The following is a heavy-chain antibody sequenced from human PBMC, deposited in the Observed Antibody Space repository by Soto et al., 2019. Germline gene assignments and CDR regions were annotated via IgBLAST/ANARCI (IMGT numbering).Heavy chain of an antibody. CDR2: MYSDGKT. Sequence: PAGSVRLSCATSGFVVNRNYMHWVRQPPGRGLEWVSVMYSDGKTYYGESVKGRFTISRDNSKNTVFLHMKSLRAEDTAVYYCARSPYCGTECYSGCLDFWGQGSLVTVSS. V-gene: IGHV3-53*01. D-gene: IGHD2-21*01. CDR1: GFVVNRNY. CDR3: ARSPYCGTECYSGCLDF. J-gene: IGHJ4*02.